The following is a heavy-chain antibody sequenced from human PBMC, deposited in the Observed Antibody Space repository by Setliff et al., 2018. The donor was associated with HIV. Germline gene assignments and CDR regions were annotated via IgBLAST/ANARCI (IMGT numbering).Heavy chain of an antibody. D-gene: IGHD3-22*01. CDR2: INQNGREK. V-gene: IGHV3-7*01. Sequence: GESLKISCAASGFTSGFTFTNYWMSWVRQAPGKGLEWVANINQNGREKYYVDSVKGRFTISRDNAKDSLYLQMNSLRGEDTAVYYYAGSRGYFVKAEWGQGTLVTVSS. CDR3: AGSRGYFVKAE. J-gene: IGHJ4*02. CDR1: GFTSGFTFTNYW.